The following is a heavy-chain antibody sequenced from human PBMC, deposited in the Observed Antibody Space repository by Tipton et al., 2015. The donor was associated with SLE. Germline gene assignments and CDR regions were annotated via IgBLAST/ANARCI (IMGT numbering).Heavy chain of an antibody. CDR1: GFTFDDYA. CDR3: ARDMRKTGYYPDDFDY. J-gene: IGHJ4*02. V-gene: IGHV3-9*01. Sequence: RSLRLSCAASGFTFDDYAMHWVRQAPGKGLEWVSGISWNSGSIGYADSVKGRFTISRDNAKNSLYLQMNSLRAEDTAVYYCARDMRKTGYYPDDFDYWGQGTLVTVSS. CDR2: ISWNSGSI. D-gene: IGHD3-9*01.